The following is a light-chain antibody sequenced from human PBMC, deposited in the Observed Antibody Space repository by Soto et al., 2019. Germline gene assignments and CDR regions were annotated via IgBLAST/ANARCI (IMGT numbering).Light chain of an antibody. CDR2: GAS. Sequence: EIVMTQSPATLSVSPGGRATLSCRASQSISDTLAWYQQKPGQAPRLLIYGASNRATGIPDRFSGSGSGTDFTLTISRLQSEDFAVYYCQQYNNWPPITFGQGTRLEIK. CDR3: QQYNNWPPIT. V-gene: IGKV3D-15*01. J-gene: IGKJ5*01. CDR1: QSISDT.